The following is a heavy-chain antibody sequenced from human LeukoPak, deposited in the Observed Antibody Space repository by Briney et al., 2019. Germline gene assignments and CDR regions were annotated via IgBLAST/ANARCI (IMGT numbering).Heavy chain of an antibody. CDR3: AKLTVPSSPDLSY. CDR1: GFTFEDYA. Sequence: GGSLRLSCAASGFTFEDYAMHWVRQAPGKGLEWVSGITWNSGDIGYADSVKGRFTISRDNSKNSLYLQMNSLRPDDTALYYCAKLTVPSSPDLSYWGHGTRVTVSS. D-gene: IGHD4-17*01. CDR2: ITWNSGDI. J-gene: IGHJ4*01. V-gene: IGHV3-9*01.